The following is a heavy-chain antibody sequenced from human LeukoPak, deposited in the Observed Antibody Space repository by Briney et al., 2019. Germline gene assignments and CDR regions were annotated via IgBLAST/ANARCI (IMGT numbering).Heavy chain of an antibody. J-gene: IGHJ6*02. V-gene: IGHV1-2*06. CDR1: GYTFTGYY. CDR2: INPNSGGT. D-gene: IGHD3-22*01. CDR3: AREGSPYYYDSSALWGYYYYYGMDV. Sequence: VASVKVSCKASGYTFTGYYMHWVRQAPGQGLEWMGRINPNSGGTNYAQKFQGRVTMTRDTSISTAYMELSRLRSDDTAVYYCAREGSPYYYDSSALWGYYYYYGMDVWGQGITVTVSS.